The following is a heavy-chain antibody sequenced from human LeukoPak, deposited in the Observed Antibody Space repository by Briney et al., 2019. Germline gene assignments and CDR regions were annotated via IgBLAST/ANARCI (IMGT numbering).Heavy chain of an antibody. D-gene: IGHD1-14*01. J-gene: IGHJ3*02. Sequence: SETLSLTCAVSGYSISSGYYWGWIRQPPGKGLEWIGSIYHSGSTYYNPSLKSRVTISVDTSKNQFSLKLSSVTAADTAVYYCARGNRPARIWGQGTMVTVSS. CDR1: GYSISSGYY. CDR3: ARGNRPARI. CDR2: IYHSGST. V-gene: IGHV4-38-2*01.